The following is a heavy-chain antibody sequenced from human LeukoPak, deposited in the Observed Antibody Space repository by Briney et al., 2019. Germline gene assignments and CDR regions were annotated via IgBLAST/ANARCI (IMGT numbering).Heavy chain of an antibody. V-gene: IGHV3-23*01. CDR1: GFTFSSYA. CDR3: AKVYSNYLQPYFDY. J-gene: IGHJ4*02. Sequence: GGSLRLSCAASGFTFSSYAMSWVRQAPGKGLEWVSAISGSGGSTYYADSVKGRFTVSRDSSKNTLYLQMNSLRAEDTAVYYCAKVYSNYLQPYFDYWGQGTLVTVSS. CDR2: ISGSGGST. D-gene: IGHD4-11*01.